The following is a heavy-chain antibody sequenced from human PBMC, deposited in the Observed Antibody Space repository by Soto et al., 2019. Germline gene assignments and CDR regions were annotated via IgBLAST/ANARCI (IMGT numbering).Heavy chain of an antibody. CDR1: GYNFISYW. Sequence: GESLKISCKASGYNFISYWIAWVRQMPGKGLEWMGIIYPGDSDATYSPSFEGQVTFSVDKSITTAYLQWISLKASDTAMYYCARQAYFGSGTYYSDYWGQGTQVTVSS. D-gene: IGHD3-10*01. J-gene: IGHJ4*02. CDR3: ARQAYFGSGTYYSDY. CDR2: IYPGDSDA. V-gene: IGHV5-51*01.